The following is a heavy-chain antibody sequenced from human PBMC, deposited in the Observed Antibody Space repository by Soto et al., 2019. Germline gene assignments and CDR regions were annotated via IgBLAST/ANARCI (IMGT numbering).Heavy chain of an antibody. Sequence: QVQLVQSGAEVKKPGSSVKVSCKASGGTFSRYTFTWVRQAPGQGLEWMGRIIPILDIPNYAQNFQGRVTITADKSTSAAYMELGSRTSDDTAVYYCASHFTGVLVLGTSPPGGDNYGWDVWGQGTTVTVSS. CDR3: ASHFTGVLVLGTSPPGGDNYGWDV. CDR1: GGTFSRYT. J-gene: IGHJ6*02. D-gene: IGHD2-8*02. CDR2: IIPILDIP. V-gene: IGHV1-69*02.